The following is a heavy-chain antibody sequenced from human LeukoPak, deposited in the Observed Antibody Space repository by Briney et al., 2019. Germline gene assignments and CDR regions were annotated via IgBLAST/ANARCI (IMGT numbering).Heavy chain of an antibody. CDR3: AKGSTYNILTDNLDY. V-gene: IGHV3-43*01. D-gene: IGHD3-9*01. CDR1: GFTFDDYV. CDR2: VGWDGVTT. J-gene: IGHJ4*02. Sequence: GGSLRLYCAASGFTFDDYVMHWVRQAPGKGLEWVSLVGWDGVTTHYADSVKGRFTISRDNTKNSLYLQMNSLRTEDTAVYYCAKGSTYNILTDNLDYWGQGTLVTVSS.